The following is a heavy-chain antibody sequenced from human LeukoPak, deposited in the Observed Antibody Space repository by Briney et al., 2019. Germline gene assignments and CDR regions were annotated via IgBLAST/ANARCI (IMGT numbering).Heavy chain of an antibody. V-gene: IGHV1-69*02. D-gene: IGHD1-26*01. CDR1: GGTFSSYT. CDR3: ARGGIVASDFDY. J-gene: IGHJ4*02. CDR2: ILPILGIA. Sequence: ASVKVSCKASGGTFSSYTISWVRQAPGQGLEWMGRILPILGIANYAQKFQGRVTITADKSTSTAYMELSSLRSEDTAVYYCARGGIVASDFDYWGQGTLVTVSS.